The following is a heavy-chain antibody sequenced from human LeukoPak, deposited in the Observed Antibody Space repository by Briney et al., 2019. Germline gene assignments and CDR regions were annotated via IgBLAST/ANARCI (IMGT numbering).Heavy chain of an antibody. CDR2: INQDGSEK. J-gene: IGHJ4*02. Sequence: GGSLRLSCAASGFTVTSHYMSWVRQAPGKGLEWVANINQDGSEKYCVDSLKGRFTISRDNAENSLCLQMNSLRAEDTGIYYCARDGHYTIYELRFDYWGQGALVTVSS. D-gene: IGHD5/OR15-5a*01. CDR3: ARDGHYTIYELRFDY. CDR1: GFTVTSHY. V-gene: IGHV3-7*01.